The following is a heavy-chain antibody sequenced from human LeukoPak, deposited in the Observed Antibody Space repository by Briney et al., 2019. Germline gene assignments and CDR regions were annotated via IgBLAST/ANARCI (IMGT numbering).Heavy chain of an antibody. Sequence: PGGSLRLSCAASGFSFSTYSMNWVRQAPGKGLQWVSYISSGSRAIYYTDSVKGRFTITRDDAKNSVYLQMNSLRTEDTAVYYCGTGDPRFDYWGQGILVTVSS. CDR2: ISSGSRAI. CDR1: GFSFSTYS. J-gene: IGHJ4*02. D-gene: IGHD7-27*01. V-gene: IGHV3-48*01. CDR3: GTGDPRFDY.